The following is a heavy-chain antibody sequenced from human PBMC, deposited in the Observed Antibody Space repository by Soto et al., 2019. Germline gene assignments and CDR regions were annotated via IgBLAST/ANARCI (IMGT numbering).Heavy chain of an antibody. J-gene: IGHJ5*02. D-gene: IGHD1-26*01. CDR3: ARDGYSGSYSWGGYNWFDP. CDR1: GGSISSGGYY. V-gene: IGHV4-31*03. Sequence: QVQLQESGPGLVKPSQTLSLTCTVSGGSISSGGYYWSWIRQHPGKGLEWIGYIYYSGSTYYNPSLKSRVTISVDTSKNQFSLKLSSVTAADTAVYYCARDGYSGSYSWGGYNWFDPWGQGTLVTVSS. CDR2: IYYSGST.